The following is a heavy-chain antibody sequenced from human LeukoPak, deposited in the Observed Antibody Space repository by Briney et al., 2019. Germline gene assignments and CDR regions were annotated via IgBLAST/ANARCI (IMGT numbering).Heavy chain of an antibody. CDR3: ARDEPWEPSDY. CDR2: ISSSSSYI. J-gene: IGHJ4*02. CDR1: GFTFSSYS. D-gene: IGHD1-26*01. V-gene: IGHV3-21*01. Sequence: GGSLRLSCAASGFTFSSYSMNWVRQAPGKGLEWVSSISSSSSYIYYADSVKGRFTISRDNAKNSLYLQMNSLRAEDTAVYYCARDEPWEPSDYWGQGTLVTVSS.